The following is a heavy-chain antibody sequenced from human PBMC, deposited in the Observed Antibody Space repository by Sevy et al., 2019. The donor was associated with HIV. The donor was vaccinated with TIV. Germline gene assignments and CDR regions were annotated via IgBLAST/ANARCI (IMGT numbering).Heavy chain of an antibody. CDR3: ARDLWGGVSGDETRYYFDY. D-gene: IGHD3-16*01. CDR2: IKQDGSEK. V-gene: IGHV3-7*01. Sequence: GGSLRLSCRTSGFTFGSYWMSWVRQAPGRGLEWVANIKQDGSEKYYVDSVKGRFTISRDKSKNTLYLQMNGLRAEDTAVYYCARDLWGGVSGDETRYYFDYWGQGTLVTVSS. J-gene: IGHJ4*02. CDR1: GFTFGSYW.